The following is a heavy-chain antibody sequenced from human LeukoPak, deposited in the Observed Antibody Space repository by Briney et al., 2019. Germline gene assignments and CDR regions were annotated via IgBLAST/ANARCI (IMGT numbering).Heavy chain of an antibody. Sequence: PGGSLRLSCAASGFTVSSNYMSWVRRAPGKGLEWVSVIYSGGSTYYADSVKGRFTISRDNSKNTLYLQMNSLRAEDTAVYYCARGHDLDAFDIWGQGTMVTVSS. CDR1: GFTVSSNY. J-gene: IGHJ3*02. V-gene: IGHV3-66*01. CDR2: IYSGGST. CDR3: ARGHDLDAFDI.